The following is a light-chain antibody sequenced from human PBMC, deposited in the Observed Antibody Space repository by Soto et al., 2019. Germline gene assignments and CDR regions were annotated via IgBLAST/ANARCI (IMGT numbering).Light chain of an antibody. J-gene: IGKJ3*01. Sequence: EIVKTQSPATLSGSPGERVTLSCRASQGVGSTLAWYRQQPGQAPRLLIYDAYIRATGVPARFSGSGSGTEFTLTISSLQPGDFATYYCQLYNSYYSGVFIFGAGTKVDIK. CDR3: QLYNSYYSGVFI. CDR1: QGVGST. V-gene: IGKV3-15*01. CDR2: DAY.